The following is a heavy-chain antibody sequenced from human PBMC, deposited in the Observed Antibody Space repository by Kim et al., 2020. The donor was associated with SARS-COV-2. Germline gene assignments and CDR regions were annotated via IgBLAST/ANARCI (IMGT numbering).Heavy chain of an antibody. V-gene: IGHV4-34*01. CDR1: GGSFSGYY. CDR3: ARGPLYRWRRFDLDYYYG. CDR2: INHSGST. D-gene: IGHD5-12*01. Sequence: SETLSLTCAVYGGSFSGYYWSWIRQPPGKGLEWIGEINHSGSTNYNPSLKSRVTISVDTSKNQFSLKLSSVTAADTAVYYCARGPLYRWRRFDLDYYYG. J-gene: IGHJ6*01.